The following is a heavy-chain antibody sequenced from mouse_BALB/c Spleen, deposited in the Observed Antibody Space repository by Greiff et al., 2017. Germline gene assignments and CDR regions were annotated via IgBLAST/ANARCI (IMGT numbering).Heavy chain of an antibody. Sequence: QVQLQQPGAELVKPGAPVKLSCKASGYTFTSYWMNWVKQRPGRGLEWIGRIDPSDSETHYNQKFKDKATLTVDKSSSTAYIQLSSLTSEDSAVYYCARSNYRFYYAMDDWGQGTSVTVSS. J-gene: IGHJ4*01. CDR3: ARSNYRFYYAMDD. CDR1: GYTFTSYW. V-gene: IGHV1-69*02. CDR2: IDPSDSET. D-gene: IGHD2-14*01.